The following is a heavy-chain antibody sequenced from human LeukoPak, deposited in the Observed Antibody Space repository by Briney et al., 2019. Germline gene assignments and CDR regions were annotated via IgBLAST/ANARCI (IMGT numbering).Heavy chain of an antibody. V-gene: IGHV3-21*01. Sequence: KPGGSLRLSCAASGFTFSSDSMNWVRQAPGKGLEWVSSISSSSSYIYYADSVKGRFTISRDNAKNSLYLQMNSLRAEDTAVYYCARDLGSDRTTVTYYFDYWGQGTLVTVSS. CDR3: ARDLGSDRTTVTYYFDY. CDR2: ISSSSSYI. CDR1: GFTFSSDS. J-gene: IGHJ4*02. D-gene: IGHD4-17*01.